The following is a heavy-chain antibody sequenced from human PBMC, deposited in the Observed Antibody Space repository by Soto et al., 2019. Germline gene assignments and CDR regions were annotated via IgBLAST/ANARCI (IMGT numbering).Heavy chain of an antibody. CDR3: ARHRGPAPVY. CDR1: GGSISSSSYY. J-gene: IGHJ4*02. CDR2: IYYSGST. D-gene: IGHD3-10*01. Sequence: SETLSLTCTVSGGSISSSSYYWGWIRQPPGKGLEWIGSIYYSGSTYYNPSLKSRVTISVDTSKNQFSLKLRSVTAADTAVYYCARHRGPAPVYWGQGTLVTVSS. V-gene: IGHV4-39*01.